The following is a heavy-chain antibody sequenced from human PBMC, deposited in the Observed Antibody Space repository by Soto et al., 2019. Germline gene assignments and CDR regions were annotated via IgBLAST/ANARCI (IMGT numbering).Heavy chain of an antibody. V-gene: IGHV1-3*01. J-gene: IGHJ6*02. D-gene: IGHD3-22*01. Sequence: GASVKVSCKASGYTFTSYGIHWVRQAPGQGLEWTGWINPGNGGTNYSEKFQGRVTITRDTSVRTAYMELSRLRSEDKAVCYCERDPNDSSTYYHHYYYGMDVWGQGTTVTVSS. CDR3: ERDPNDSSTYYHHYYYGMDV. CDR1: GYTFTSYG. CDR2: INPGNGGT.